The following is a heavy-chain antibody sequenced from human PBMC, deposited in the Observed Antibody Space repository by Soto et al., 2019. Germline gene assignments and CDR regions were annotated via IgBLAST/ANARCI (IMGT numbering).Heavy chain of an antibody. D-gene: IGHD3-22*01. Sequence: SVSNAWMNWVRQAPGKGLEWVGRIKSKTDGGTTDYAAPVKGRFTISRDDSKNTVYLQMNSLKTEDTAVYYCTTGDCSGYQCFDYWGQGTLVTVSS. V-gene: IGHV3-15*07. CDR2: IKSKTDGGTT. CDR3: TTGDCSGYQCFDY. J-gene: IGHJ4*02. CDR1: SVSNAW.